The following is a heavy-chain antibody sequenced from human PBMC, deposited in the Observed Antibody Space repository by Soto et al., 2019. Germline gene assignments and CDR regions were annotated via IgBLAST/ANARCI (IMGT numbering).Heavy chain of an antibody. V-gene: IGHV4-34*01. CDR1: GESFSDYF. Sequence: ASETLSLTCGVLGESFSDYFWSWIRQTPGKGLEWIGEITHSGSTNYNPSLKSRVTMSVDTSKNQFTLKVRSVTAADTAVYYCARRGDNAWGLYRYFFDYWGQGTPVTVSS. J-gene: IGHJ4*02. D-gene: IGHD3-16*02. CDR2: ITHSGST. CDR3: ARRGDNAWGLYRYFFDY.